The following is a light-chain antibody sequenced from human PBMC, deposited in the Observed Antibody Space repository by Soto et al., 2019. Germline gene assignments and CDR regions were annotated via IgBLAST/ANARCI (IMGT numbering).Light chain of an antibody. Sequence: EIVLTQSPGTLSLSPGERATLSCRASQSVSSSYLAWYQQKPGQAPRPLIYAASRRATGIPDRFSGSGSGTDFTLTITGLEPEDFALYYCLQRNNWPPWTFGQGTKVDIK. CDR2: AAS. J-gene: IGKJ1*01. V-gene: IGKV3D-20*02. CDR3: LQRNNWPPWT. CDR1: QSVSSSY.